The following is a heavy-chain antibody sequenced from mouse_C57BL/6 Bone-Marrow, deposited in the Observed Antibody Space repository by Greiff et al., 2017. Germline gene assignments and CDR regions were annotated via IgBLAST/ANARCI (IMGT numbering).Heavy chain of an antibody. CDR1: GYTFTSYG. CDR3: AREWYYYGSSPYYYAMDY. D-gene: IGHD1-1*01. J-gene: IGHJ4*01. CDR2: IYPRSGNT. V-gene: IGHV1-81*01. Sequence: QVQLQQSGAELARPGASVKLSCKASGYTFTSYGISWVKQRTGQGLEWIGEIYPRSGNTYYNEKFKGKATLTADKSSSTASLGLRSLTSEDSAVYFCAREWYYYGSSPYYYAMDYWGQGTSVTVSS.